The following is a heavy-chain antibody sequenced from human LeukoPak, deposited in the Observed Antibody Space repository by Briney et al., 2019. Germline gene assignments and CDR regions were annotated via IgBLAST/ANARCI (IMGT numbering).Heavy chain of an antibody. CDR3: TTAPAQVDY. Sequence: GSLRLSCAASGFTVSNAWMTWVRQAPGKGLEWVGRIKSNNDGGTTDYAAPVKGRFTISRDDSKHTLFLQMISLEPEDSAVYYCTTAPAQVDYWGQGTLVTVSS. CDR2: IKSNNDGGTT. CDR1: GFTVSNAW. V-gene: IGHV3-15*01. J-gene: IGHJ4*02.